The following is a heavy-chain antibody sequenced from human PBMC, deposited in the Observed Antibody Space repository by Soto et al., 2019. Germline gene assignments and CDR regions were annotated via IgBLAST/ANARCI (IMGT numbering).Heavy chain of an antibody. CDR1: GYTFTSYA. J-gene: IGHJ5*02. D-gene: IGHD6-19*01. Sequence: ASVKVSCKASGYTFTSYAMHWVRQAPGQRLEWMGWINAGNGNTKYSQKFQGRVTITRDTSASTAYMELSSLRSEDTAVYYCAAGVAVAGPWFDPWGQGTLVTVSS. V-gene: IGHV1-3*01. CDR2: INAGNGNT. CDR3: AAGVAVAGPWFDP.